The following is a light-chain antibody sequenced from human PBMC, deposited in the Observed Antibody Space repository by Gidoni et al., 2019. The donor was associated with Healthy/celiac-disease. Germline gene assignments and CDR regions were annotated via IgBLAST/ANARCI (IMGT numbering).Light chain of an antibody. V-gene: IGKV3-11*01. Sequence: EIVLTQSPATLSLSPGERATLSCRASQSVSSYLAWYQQKPGQAPRLLIYDASNRATGIPAMFSGSGSGTDFTLTISSLEPEDFAVYYCQLEFTFGPGTKVDIK. CDR3: QLEFT. CDR2: DAS. J-gene: IGKJ3*01. CDR1: QSVSSY.